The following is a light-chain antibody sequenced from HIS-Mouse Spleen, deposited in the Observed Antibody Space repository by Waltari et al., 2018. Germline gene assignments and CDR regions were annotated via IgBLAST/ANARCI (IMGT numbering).Light chain of an antibody. V-gene: IGLV3-10*01. J-gene: IGLJ2*01. CDR1: ALPKKY. CDR2: EDS. CDR3: YSTDSSGNHRV. Sequence: SYELTQPPSVSVSPGQTARITCSGDALPKKYAYWSQQKSGQAPGLVIYEDSKRPSGIPERCSCSSSGTMATLTISGAQVEDEADYYCYSTDSSGNHRVFGGGTKLTVL.